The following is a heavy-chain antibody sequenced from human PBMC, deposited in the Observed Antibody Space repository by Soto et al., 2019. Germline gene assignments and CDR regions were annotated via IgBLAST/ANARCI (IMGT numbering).Heavy chain of an antibody. D-gene: IGHD4-4*01. CDR3: ATWHLQEHAYDV. Sequence: ETLSLTCSVSGLTVSGKKYVAWVRQAPGKGLEWVSGFYDLDGTYYADSLKGRFTTSGDNSRTIVYLQMNGLRPEDTAVYYCATWHLQEHAYDVWGQGTTVTVSS. CDR2: FYDLDGT. J-gene: IGHJ3*01. V-gene: IGHV3-53*01. CDR1: GLTVSGKKY.